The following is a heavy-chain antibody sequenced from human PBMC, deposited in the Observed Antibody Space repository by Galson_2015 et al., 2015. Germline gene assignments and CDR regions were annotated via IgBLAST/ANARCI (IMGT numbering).Heavy chain of an antibody. CDR3: AKVGPPTYSGYADY. V-gene: IGHV4-38-2*02. D-gene: IGHD5-12*01. CDR2: IYHGGST. Sequence: SETLSLTCTVSGYSISSGYYWGWIRQPPGKGLEWIGNIYHGGSTYYNPSLKSRVTISVDASKNQFSLKLTSVTAADTAVYYCAKVGPPTYSGYADYWGQGTLVTVSS. CDR1: GYSISSGYY. J-gene: IGHJ4*02.